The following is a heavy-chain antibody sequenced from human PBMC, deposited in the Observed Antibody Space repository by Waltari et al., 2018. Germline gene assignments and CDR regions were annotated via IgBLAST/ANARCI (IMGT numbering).Heavy chain of an antibody. Sequence: QVDLVQSGPEVKKPGASVKGSCKTYGYIFNDYYIPWVRRAPGQGLEWMGWINPNGGATYYAPKFRDRVTISTDTSIGTVYMHLTSLTSDDTALYFCARLSEYWGQGTLITVSS. J-gene: IGHJ1*01. CDR2: INPNGGAT. V-gene: IGHV1-2*02. CDR3: ARLSEY. CDR1: GYIFNDYY.